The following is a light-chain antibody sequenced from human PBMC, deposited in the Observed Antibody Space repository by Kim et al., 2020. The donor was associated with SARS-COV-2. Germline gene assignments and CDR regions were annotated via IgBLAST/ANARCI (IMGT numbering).Light chain of an antibody. V-gene: IGKV1-39*01. CDR2: GAT. J-gene: IGKJ1*01. CDR3: QHTYNTPRS. Sequence: ASVGDRVTITCRASQNINSFLIWFQQKPGKAPQLLIYGATDLVNGVPSRFSGSGSGTEFTLTISSLQPEDFATYYCQHTYNTPRSFGQGTKVDIK. CDR1: QNINSF.